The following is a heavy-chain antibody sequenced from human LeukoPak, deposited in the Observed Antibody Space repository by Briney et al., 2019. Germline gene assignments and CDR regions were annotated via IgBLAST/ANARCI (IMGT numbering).Heavy chain of an antibody. V-gene: IGHV4-34*01. CDR2: ISHSGST. CDR3: ARALVRATMVWYFDL. CDR1: GLSFSGYY. D-gene: IGHD5-12*01. J-gene: IGHJ2*01. Sequence: PSETLSLTCAVSGLSFSGYYWSWIRQPPGKGLEWIGEISHSGSTNYSPSLKSRVTISVDTSKNQFSLNLSSVTAADTAVYYCARALVRATMVWYFDLWGRGTLVTVSS.